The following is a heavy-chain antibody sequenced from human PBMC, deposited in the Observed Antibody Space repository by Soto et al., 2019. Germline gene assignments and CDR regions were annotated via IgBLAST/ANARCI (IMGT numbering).Heavy chain of an antibody. V-gene: IGHV4-30-4*01. J-gene: IGHJ5*01. D-gene: IGHD3-16*01. CDR2: IYYNGNT. CDR3: ARLIGDSWLDS. Sequence: SETLSLTCTVSGASISSDDYYWSWIRQPPGGGLEWIGYIYYNGNTYYNPALQSRVTISADASKSQLSLHLNSVTPDDTAVYYCARLIGDSWLDSWGQGTLVTVSS. CDR1: GASISSDDYY.